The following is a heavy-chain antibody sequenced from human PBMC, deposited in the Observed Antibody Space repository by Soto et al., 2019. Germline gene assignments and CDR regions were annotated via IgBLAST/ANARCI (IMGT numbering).Heavy chain of an antibody. CDR3: VRSTVTYFDY. CDR1: GGSFSGYY. J-gene: IGHJ4*02. V-gene: IGHV4-34*01. CDR2: INHSGST. Sequence: QVQLQQWGAGLLKPSETLSLTCAVYGGSFSGYYWSWIRQPPGKGLEWIGEINHSGSTNYNPSLKSRVTISVDTSKNQFSLKLSSVTAADTAVYYCVRSTVTYFDYWGQGTLVTVSS. D-gene: IGHD4-17*01.